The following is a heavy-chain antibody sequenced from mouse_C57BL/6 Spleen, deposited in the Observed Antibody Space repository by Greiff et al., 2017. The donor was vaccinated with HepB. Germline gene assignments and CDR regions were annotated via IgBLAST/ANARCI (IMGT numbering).Heavy chain of an antibody. CDR1: GYTFTSYG. CDR2: IYPRSGNT. Sequence: VQLQESGAELARPGASVKLSCKASGYTFTSYGISWVKQRTGQGLEWIGEIYPRSGNTYYNEKFKGKATLTADKSSSTAYMELRSLTSEDSAVYFCARAYYSNYGWMDYWGQGTSVTVSS. CDR3: ARAYYSNYGWMDY. V-gene: IGHV1-81*01. D-gene: IGHD2-5*01. J-gene: IGHJ4*01.